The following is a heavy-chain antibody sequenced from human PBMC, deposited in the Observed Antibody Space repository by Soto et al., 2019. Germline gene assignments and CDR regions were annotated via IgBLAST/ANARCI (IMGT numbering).Heavy chain of an antibody. CDR3: TTVFLLPRGLGSSVF. Sequence: EGQLEQSGGGLVRSGGSLRLSCVASGFSFSNAWMTWVRQAPGKGLGWVGRVKSRPDGGTTDYASPVKGRFTITRDDSKSTVYLQMYSLKGEDTAVYYCTTVFLLPRGLGSSVFWGQGALVTVSS. CDR1: GFSFSNAW. J-gene: IGHJ4*02. D-gene: IGHD6-19*01. CDR2: VKSRPDGGTT. V-gene: IGHV3-15*01.